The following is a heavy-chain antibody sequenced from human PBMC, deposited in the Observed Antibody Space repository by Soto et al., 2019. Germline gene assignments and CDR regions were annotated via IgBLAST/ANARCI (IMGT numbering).Heavy chain of an antibody. J-gene: IGHJ4*02. D-gene: IGHD6-13*01. V-gene: IGHV3-23*01. Sequence: EVQLLESGGGLVQPGGSLRLSCVVSGFNIINQALSWVRQTPGRGLQWVSAISGGGERTSYADSVKGRFTISRDNSKTTMYLQTDSLPAADTAVYYCAKGGGVYSRTWGLRGDVRWGQGTLVTVSS. CDR2: ISGGGERT. CDR3: AKGGGVYSRTWGLRGDVR. CDR1: GFNIINQA.